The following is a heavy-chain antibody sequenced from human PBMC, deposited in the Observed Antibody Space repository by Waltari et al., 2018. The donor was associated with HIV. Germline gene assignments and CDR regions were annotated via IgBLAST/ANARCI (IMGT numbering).Heavy chain of an antibody. CDR1: GFTFRTYG. D-gene: IGHD3-10*01. CDR3: VKDKYPSIRGPEGVGFDL. Sequence: QVHLVESGGGVVQPGRSLILPCAASGFTFRTYGMHLVAQAPGKGLAWVAVISYDGTDKYHADSVKGRFTVSRDNSRDTLHLEMNSLRLEDTAVYYCVKDKYPSIRGPEGVGFDLWGQGTLVTVSS. J-gene: IGHJ4*02. CDR2: ISYDGTDK. V-gene: IGHV3-30*18.